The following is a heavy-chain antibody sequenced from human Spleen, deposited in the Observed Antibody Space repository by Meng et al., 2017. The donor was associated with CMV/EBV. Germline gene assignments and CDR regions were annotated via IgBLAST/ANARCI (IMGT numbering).Heavy chain of an antibody. V-gene: IGHV3-11*01. D-gene: IGHD6-13*01. J-gene: IGHJ4*02. Sequence: RLSCAAAGFTFSDYYMSWIRQAPGKGLEWVCYISSSGDTIYYADSVKGRFTISRDNAKNSLYLQMNSLRAEDTAVYYCAREIIAVDYWGQGTLVTVSS. CDR3: AREIIAVDY. CDR1: GFTFSDYY. CDR2: ISSSGDTI.